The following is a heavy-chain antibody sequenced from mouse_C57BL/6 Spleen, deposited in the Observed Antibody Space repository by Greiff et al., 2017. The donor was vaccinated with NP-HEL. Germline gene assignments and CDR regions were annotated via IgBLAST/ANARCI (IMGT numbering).Heavy chain of an antibody. CDR3: ATKEIDGYSHFDY. D-gene: IGHD2-3*01. CDR1: GYTFTSYW. J-gene: IGHJ2*01. Sequence: VQLQQPGTELVKPGASVKLSCKASGYTFTSYWMHWVKQRPGQGLEWIGNINPCNGGTNYNEKFKSKATLTVDKSSSTAYMQLSSLTSEDSAVYYCATKEIDGYSHFDYWGQGTTLTVSS. V-gene: IGHV1-53*01. CDR2: INPCNGGT.